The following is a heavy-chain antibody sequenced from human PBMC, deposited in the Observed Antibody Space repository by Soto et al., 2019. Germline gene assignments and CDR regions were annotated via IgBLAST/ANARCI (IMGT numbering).Heavy chain of an antibody. Sequence: SETLSLTCTVSGGSISSSSYYWGWIRQPPGKGLEWIGTVYYSGDTYYSPSLKSRVTISVDTSKNQFSLKLNSVTAADTAVFYCARVNPSSGKIFAYWGQGTLVTVSS. D-gene: IGHD3-10*01. CDR2: VYYSGDT. V-gene: IGHV4-39*01. CDR1: GGSISSSSYY. J-gene: IGHJ4*02. CDR3: ARVNPSSGKIFAY.